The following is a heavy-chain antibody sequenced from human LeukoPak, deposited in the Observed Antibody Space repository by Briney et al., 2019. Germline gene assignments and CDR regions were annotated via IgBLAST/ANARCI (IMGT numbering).Heavy chain of an antibody. Sequence: SVKVSCKASGGTFSSYAISWVRQAPGQGLEWMGGIIPIFGTANYAQKFQGRVTITADESTSTAYMELSSLRSEDTAVYYCARDSSYCSSTSCHGNWFDPWGQGTLVTVSS. CDR3: ARDSSYCSSTSCHGNWFDP. CDR2: IIPIFGTA. CDR1: GGTFSSYA. V-gene: IGHV1-69*13. J-gene: IGHJ5*02. D-gene: IGHD2-2*01.